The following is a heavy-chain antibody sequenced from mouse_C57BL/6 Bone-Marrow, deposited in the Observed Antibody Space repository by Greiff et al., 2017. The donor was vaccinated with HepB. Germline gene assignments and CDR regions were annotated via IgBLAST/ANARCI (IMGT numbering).Heavy chain of an antibody. CDR3: TSYGKGTNYYAMDY. J-gene: IGHJ4*01. CDR2: IYPGNSDT. V-gene: IGHV1-5*01. Sequence: EVKLVESGTVLARPGASVKMSCKTSGYTFTSYWMHWVKQRPGQGLEWIGAIYPGNSDTSYNQKFKGKAKLTAVTSASTAYMELSSLTNEDSAVYYCTSYGKGTNYYAMDYWGQGTSVTVSS. D-gene: IGHD2-1*01. CDR1: GYTFTSYW.